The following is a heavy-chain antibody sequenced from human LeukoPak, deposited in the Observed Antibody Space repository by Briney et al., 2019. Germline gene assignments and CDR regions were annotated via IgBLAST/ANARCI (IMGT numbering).Heavy chain of an antibody. CDR3: AKDGFYYDGSEDVYYFDS. V-gene: IGHV3-23*01. Sequence: GGSLRLSCSASGFTFSRSPMTWVRQGPGTGLEFVASIIYSGGATYYADSVKGRFTISRDNSKNTLYLQMNSLRAEDTALYYCAKDGFYYDGSEDVYYFDSWGQGTLVTVSS. CDR2: IIYSGGAT. J-gene: IGHJ4*02. CDR1: GFTFSRSP. D-gene: IGHD3-22*01.